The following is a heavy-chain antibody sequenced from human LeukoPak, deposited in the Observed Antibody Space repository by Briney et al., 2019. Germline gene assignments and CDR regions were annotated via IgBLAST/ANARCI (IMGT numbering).Heavy chain of an antibody. V-gene: IGHV1-69*01. CDR3: ARDRPYTGGWRGFDY. D-gene: IGHD6-19*01. Sequence: SVKVPCKASGGTFSRYAISWVRQAPGQGLEWMGGIIPMVGIANYAQKFQGRVTITADESTSTAYMELSSLRSEDTAVYYCARDRPYTGGWRGFDYWGQGTLVTVSS. CDR2: IIPMVGIA. J-gene: IGHJ4*02. CDR1: GGTFSRYA.